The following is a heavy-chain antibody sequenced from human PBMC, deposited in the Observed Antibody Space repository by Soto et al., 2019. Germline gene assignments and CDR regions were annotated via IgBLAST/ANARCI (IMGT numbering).Heavy chain of an antibody. V-gene: IGHV4-59*06. D-gene: IGHD3-16*01. J-gene: IGHJ4*02. Sequence: PSETLSLTCTVSGGSISSYYWSWIRQHPGKGLEWIGCISYGGSTSYNASLKSRVTISVDTSKNQFSLKLSSVTAADTAVYYCSRGILVWGQGTLVTVSS. CDR3: SRGILV. CDR1: GGSISSYY. CDR2: ISYGGST.